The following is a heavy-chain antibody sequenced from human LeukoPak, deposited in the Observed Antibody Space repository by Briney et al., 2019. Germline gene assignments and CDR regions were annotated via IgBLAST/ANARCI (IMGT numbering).Heavy chain of an antibody. CDR1: GGSISSSNW. CDR3: ARDSPPAYCSGGSCYFDY. V-gene: IGHV4-4*02. CDR2: INHSGST. J-gene: IGHJ4*02. Sequence: PSETLSLTCAVSGGSISSSNWWSWIRQPPGKGLEWIGEINHSGSTNYNPSLKSRVTIAVDTSKNQFSLKLSSVTAADTAVYYCARDSPPAYCSGGSCYFDYWGQGTLVTVSS. D-gene: IGHD2-15*01.